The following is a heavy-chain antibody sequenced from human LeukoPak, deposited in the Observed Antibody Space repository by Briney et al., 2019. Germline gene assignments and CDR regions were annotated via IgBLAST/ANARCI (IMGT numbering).Heavy chain of an antibody. D-gene: IGHD3-3*01. Sequence: ASVKVSCKASGGGLRNYAITWVRQAPGQGLEWVGIINPYSGSTTYAQSFQGRVTMTRDTSTSTVYMELSRLRSEDTAVYYCARASFGVVSDLDYWGQGTLVTVSS. V-gene: IGHV1-46*01. CDR3: ARASFGVVSDLDY. CDR1: GGGLRNYA. J-gene: IGHJ4*02. CDR2: INPYSGST.